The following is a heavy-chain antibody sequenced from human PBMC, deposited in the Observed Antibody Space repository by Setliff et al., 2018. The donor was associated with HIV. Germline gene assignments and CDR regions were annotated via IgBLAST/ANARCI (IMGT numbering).Heavy chain of an antibody. D-gene: IGHD1-1*01. CDR3: ASARIPTGGTSTSCDY. V-gene: IGHV3-30*01. J-gene: IGHJ4*02. CDR1: GFTFSDYY. CDR2: ISYDGSKK. Sequence: PGGSLRLSCAASGFTFSDYYMSWIRQAPGKGLEWVSVISYDGSKKQYADSVKGRFTVSRDNSKNTVYLQVDSLRPEDTAVYYCASARIPTGGTSTSCDYWGRGTLVTVSS.